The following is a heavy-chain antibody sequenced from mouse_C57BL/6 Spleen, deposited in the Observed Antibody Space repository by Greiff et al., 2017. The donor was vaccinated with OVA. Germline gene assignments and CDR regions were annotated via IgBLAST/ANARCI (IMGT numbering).Heavy chain of an antibody. Sequence: QVQLQQSGAELVKPGASVKLSCKASGYTFTSYWMHWVKQRPGQGLEWIGMIHPNSGSTNYNEKFKSKATLTVDKSSSTAYMQLSSLTSEDSAVYYCARGGFDYYGSYWYFDVWGTGTTGTVSS. CDR3: ARGGFDYYGSYWYFDV. CDR1: GYTFTSYW. J-gene: IGHJ1*03. V-gene: IGHV1-64*01. CDR2: IHPNSGST. D-gene: IGHD1-1*01.